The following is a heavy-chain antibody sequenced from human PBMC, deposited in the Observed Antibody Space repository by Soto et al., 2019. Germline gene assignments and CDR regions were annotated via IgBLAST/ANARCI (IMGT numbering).Heavy chain of an antibody. Sequence: SGPTLVNPTETLTLTCTVSGFSLSNARMGVSWIRQPPGKALEWLAHIFSNDEKSYSTSLKSRLTISKDTSKSQVVPTMTNMDPVDTATYYCARIDPVTAIPDYWGQRNLVTVSS. D-gene: IGHD2-21*02. CDR2: IFSNDEK. CDR3: ARIDPVTAIPDY. V-gene: IGHV2-26*01. J-gene: IGHJ4*02. CDR1: GFSLSNARMG.